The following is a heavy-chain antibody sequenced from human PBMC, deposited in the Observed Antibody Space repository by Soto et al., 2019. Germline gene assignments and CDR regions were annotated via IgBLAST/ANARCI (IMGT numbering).Heavy chain of an antibody. J-gene: IGHJ4*02. CDR3: AKDAKILDWLPTSYYFDF. CDR2: ISGSGSSI. D-gene: IGHD3-9*01. Sequence: GGSLRLSCAASGFTFSSYAMSWVRQAPGKGLEWVSSISGSGSSIYYADSVKGRFTISRDNSKNTLYLQMKSLRAEDTAVYYCAKDAKILDWLPTSYYFDFWGQGTLVTVSS. CDR1: GFTFSSYA. V-gene: IGHV3-23*01.